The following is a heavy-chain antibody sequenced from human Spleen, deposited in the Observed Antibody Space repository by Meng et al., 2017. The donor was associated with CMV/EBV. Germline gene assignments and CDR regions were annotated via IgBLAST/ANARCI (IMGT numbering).Heavy chain of an antibody. Sequence: RLSCAASGFTFSDYYMSWIRQAPGKGLEWISYISNSGSDIYYADSLTGRFTISRDNTKNSLYLQINSLRAEDTALYYCARGSNTPTYWGQGTLVTVSS. D-gene: IGHD6-13*01. CDR3: ARGSNTPTY. CDR2: ISNSGSDI. CDR1: GFTFSDYY. J-gene: IGHJ4*02. V-gene: IGHV3-11*01.